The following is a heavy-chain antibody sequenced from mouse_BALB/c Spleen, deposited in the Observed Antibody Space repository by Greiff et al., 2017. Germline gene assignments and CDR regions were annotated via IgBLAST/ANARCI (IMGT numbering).Heavy chain of an antibody. CDR1: GFAFSSYD. V-gene: IGHV5-12-1*01. CDR3: ARQRARYYAMDD. D-gene: IGHD3-1*01. Sequence: EVNVVESGGGLVKPGGSLKLSCAASGFAFSSYDMSWVRQTPEKRLEWVAYISSGGGSTYYPDTVKGRFTISRDNAKNTLYLQMSSLKSEDTAMYYCARQRARYYAMDDWGQGTSVTVSS. CDR2: ISSGGGST. J-gene: IGHJ4*01.